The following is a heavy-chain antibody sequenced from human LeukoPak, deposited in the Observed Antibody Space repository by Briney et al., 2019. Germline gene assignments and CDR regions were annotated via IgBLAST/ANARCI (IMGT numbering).Heavy chain of an antibody. CDR3: ATDGAGFDT. CDR1: GFTFNDYY. Sequence: GGALRLSCAASGFTFNDYYMSWGGQAPGKGVEWLSYINIGGTNTHYADSVKGRFTISRDNAKKSLYLEMNNLRAEDTAVYYCATDGAGFDTWGQGVLVTVSS. V-gene: IGHV3-11*01. J-gene: IGHJ5*02. CDR2: INIGGTNT.